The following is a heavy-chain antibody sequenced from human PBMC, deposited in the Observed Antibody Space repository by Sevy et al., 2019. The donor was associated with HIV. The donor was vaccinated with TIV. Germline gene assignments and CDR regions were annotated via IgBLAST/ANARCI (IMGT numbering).Heavy chain of an antibody. J-gene: IGHJ4*02. CDR2: ISHDGSNK. CDR1: GFTFSSYG. Sequence: GGSLRLSCAASGFTFSSYGMHWVRQAPGKGLEWVAVISHDGSNKYYADSVKGRFTISRDNSKNTLYLQMNSLRAEDTAVYYCAKPRELYYFDYWGQGTLVTVSS. CDR3: AKPRELYYFDY. D-gene: IGHD1-26*01. V-gene: IGHV3-30*18.